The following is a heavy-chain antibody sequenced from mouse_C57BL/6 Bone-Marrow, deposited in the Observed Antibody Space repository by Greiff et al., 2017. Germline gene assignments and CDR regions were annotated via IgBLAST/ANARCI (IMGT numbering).Heavy chain of an antibody. CDR1: GYTFTSYW. J-gene: IGHJ2*01. D-gene: IGHD1-2*01. CDR3: AREAAGFFFDC. V-gene: IGHV1-59*01. CDR2: IDPSDSYT. Sequence: VQLQQPGAELVRPGTSVKLSCKASGYTFTSYWMHWVKQRPGQGLEWIGVIDPSDSYTNYNQKFKGKATLTVDTSSSTAYMQLSSLTSEDSAVYYCAREAAGFFFDCWGQGTTLTVSS.